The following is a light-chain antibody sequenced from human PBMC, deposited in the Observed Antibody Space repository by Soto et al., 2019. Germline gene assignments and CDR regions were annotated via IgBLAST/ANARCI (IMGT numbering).Light chain of an antibody. J-gene: IGLJ3*02. CDR3: SSSTSSSTLV. Sequence: QSALTQPASVSASPGQSITISCTGTSSDVGGYNYVSWYQQHPGKVPKLMIFEVNNRPSGVSNRFSGSKSGNTASLTISGLQAEDEADYYCSSSTSSSTLVFGGGTKVTVL. V-gene: IGLV2-14*01. CDR2: EVN. CDR1: SSDVGGYNY.